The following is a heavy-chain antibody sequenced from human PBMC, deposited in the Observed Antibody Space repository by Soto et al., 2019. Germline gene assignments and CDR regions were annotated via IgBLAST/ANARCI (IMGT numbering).Heavy chain of an antibody. V-gene: IGHV4-59*08. CDR3: ARHPIRYCSGGSCYAGPGWFDP. D-gene: IGHD2-15*01. Sequence: PSETLSLTCTVSGGSISSYYWSWTRQPPGKGLEWIGYIYYSGSTNYNPSLKSRVTISVDTSKNQFSLKLSSVTAADTAVYYCARHPIRYCSGGSCYAGPGWFDPWGQGTLVTVSS. J-gene: IGHJ5*02. CDR1: GGSISSYY. CDR2: IYYSGST.